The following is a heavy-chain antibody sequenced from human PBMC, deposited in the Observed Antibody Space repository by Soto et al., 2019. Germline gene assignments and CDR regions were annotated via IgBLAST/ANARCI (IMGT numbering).Heavy chain of an antibody. CDR1: GFTFSSYG. CDR2: ISYDGSNK. D-gene: IGHD5-12*01. V-gene: IGHV3-30*18. J-gene: IGHJ6*02. CDR3: AKDWADSGYSRYYYYYGMDV. Sequence: QVQLVESGGGVVQPGRSLRLSCAASGFTFSSYGMHWVRQAPGKGLEWVAVISYDGSNKYYADSVKGRFTISRDNSKNTLYLQMNSLRAEDTAVYYCAKDWADSGYSRYYYYYGMDVWGQGTTVTVSS.